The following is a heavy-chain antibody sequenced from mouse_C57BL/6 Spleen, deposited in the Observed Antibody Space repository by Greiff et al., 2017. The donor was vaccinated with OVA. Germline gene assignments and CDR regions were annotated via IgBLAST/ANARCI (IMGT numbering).Heavy chain of an antibody. J-gene: IGHJ2*01. Sequence: QVQLQQPGAELVTPGSSVKLSCKASGYTFTSYWMHWVKQRPIQGLEWIGNIDPSDSETHYNQKFKDKATLTVDKSSSTAYMQLSSLTSEDSAVYYCARGNYGYDYWGQGTTLTVSS. CDR3: ARGNYGYDY. V-gene: IGHV1-52*01. CDR1: GYTFTSYW. CDR2: IDPSDSET. D-gene: IGHD2-2*01.